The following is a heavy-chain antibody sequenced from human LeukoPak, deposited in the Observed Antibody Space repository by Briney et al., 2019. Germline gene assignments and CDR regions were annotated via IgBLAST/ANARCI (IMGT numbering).Heavy chain of an antibody. J-gene: IGHJ3*02. Sequence: QPGGSLRLSCAASGFIFSSYSMNWVRQAPGKGLEWVSYISSSSSTMYYAASVKGRFSISRDNAQSPLYLQMNSLRAEDTAVYYCVRDHHRRLYDSQARDTFDIWGQGTMVTVSS. V-gene: IGHV3-48*01. D-gene: IGHD3-22*01. CDR2: ISSSSSTM. CDR3: VRDHHRRLYDSQARDTFDI. CDR1: GFIFSSYS.